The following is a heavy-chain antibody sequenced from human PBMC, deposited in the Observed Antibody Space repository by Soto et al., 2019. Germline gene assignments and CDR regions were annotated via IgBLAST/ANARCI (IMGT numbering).Heavy chain of an antibody. CDR2: ISSSGSTI. CDR1: GFTFSSYE. CDR3: ARGGFDLVVVTATSAEYFQH. D-gene: IGHD2-21*02. Sequence: GGSLRLSCAASGFTFSSYEMNWVRQAPGKGLEWVSYISSSGSTIYYADSVKGRFTISRDNAENSLYLQMNSLRAEDTAVYYCARGGFDLVVVTATSAEYFQHWGQGTLVTV. V-gene: IGHV3-48*03. J-gene: IGHJ1*01.